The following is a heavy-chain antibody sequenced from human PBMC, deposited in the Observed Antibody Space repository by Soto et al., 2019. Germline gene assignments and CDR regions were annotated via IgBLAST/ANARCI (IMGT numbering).Heavy chain of an antibody. CDR3: ARVAFGPIDY. D-gene: IGHD3-16*01. V-gene: IGHV4-38-2*02. Sequence: SETLSLTCTVSNYSISSGYYWGWIRQSPGEGLEWIVSMYHSGTTYYNPSLKSRVTISIDTSKNQFSLKLTSVTSADTAVYFCARVAFGPIDYWGQGXLVTVSS. J-gene: IGHJ4*02. CDR1: NYSISSGYY. CDR2: MYHSGTT.